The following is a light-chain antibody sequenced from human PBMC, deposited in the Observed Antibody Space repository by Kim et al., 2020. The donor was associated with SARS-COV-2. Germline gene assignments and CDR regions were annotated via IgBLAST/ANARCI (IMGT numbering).Light chain of an antibody. CDR3: QQRSNLVT. CDR1: QRVSSY. V-gene: IGKV3-11*01. CDR2: DVS. J-gene: IGKJ5*01. Sequence: SLAPGERATPACRASQRVSSYLAWYQQKPGQALRLLIYDVSSRATGIPARFSGSGSGTDFTLTISSLEPEDFAVYYCQQRSNLVTFGQGTRLEIK.